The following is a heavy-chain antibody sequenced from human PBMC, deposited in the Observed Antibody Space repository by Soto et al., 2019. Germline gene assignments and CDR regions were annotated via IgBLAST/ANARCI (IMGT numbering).Heavy chain of an antibody. V-gene: IGHV1-18*01. J-gene: IGHJ4*02. CDR3: ARDHNYDFWSGYYTEVDY. CDR1: GYTFTSYG. Sequence: ASVKVSCKASGYTFTSYGISWVRQAPGQGLEWMGWISAYNGNTNYAQKLQGRVTMTSDTSTSTVYMELRSLRSDDTAVYYCARDHNYDFWSGYYTEVDYWGQGTLVTVSS. D-gene: IGHD3-3*01. CDR2: ISAYNGNT.